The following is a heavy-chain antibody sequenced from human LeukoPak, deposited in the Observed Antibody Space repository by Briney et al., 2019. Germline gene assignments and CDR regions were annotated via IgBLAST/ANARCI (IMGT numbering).Heavy chain of an antibody. D-gene: IGHD1-26*01. J-gene: IGHJ6*03. CDR2: IFPSGGEI. CDR1: GFTFSTFA. CDR3: ARGPYNGGYGDSYYYYMDV. Sequence: GGSLRLSCAASGFTFSTFAMIWVRQPPGKGLEWVSSIFPSGGEIHYADSVRGRFTISRDNSKSTLSLQMNSLRAEDTAIYYCARGPYNGGYGDSYYYYMDVWGKGTTVTISS. V-gene: IGHV3-23*01.